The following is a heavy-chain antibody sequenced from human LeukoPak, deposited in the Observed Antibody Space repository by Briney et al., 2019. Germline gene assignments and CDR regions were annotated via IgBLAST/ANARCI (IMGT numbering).Heavy chain of an antibody. D-gene: IGHD2-21*01. V-gene: IGHV1-8*01. CDR2: MNPNSGNA. J-gene: IGHJ4*02. Sequence: ASVKVSCKASGYTFTTSDINWVRQAPGQGLQWMGWMNPNSGNAVYAQKFQGRVTMTRSTSINTAYMELSSLRSEDTAIYYCARDLRVISFDNWGQGTLVSASS. CDR3: ARDLRVISFDN. CDR1: GYTFTTSD.